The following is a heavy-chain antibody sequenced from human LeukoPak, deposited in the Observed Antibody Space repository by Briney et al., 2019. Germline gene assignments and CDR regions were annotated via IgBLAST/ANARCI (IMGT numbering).Heavy chain of an antibody. Sequence: PSETLSLTCTVSGGSVSSGSYYWSWMRQPLGKGLEWIGYVYYSGSVNYNPSLKSRVIISVDTSKNQFSLKLSSVTAADTAVYYCARERTNGFYRLFDYWGQGTLVTVSS. V-gene: IGHV4-61*01. CDR3: ARERTNGFYRLFDY. CDR1: GGSVSSGSYY. CDR2: VYYSGSV. D-gene: IGHD2-8*01. J-gene: IGHJ4*02.